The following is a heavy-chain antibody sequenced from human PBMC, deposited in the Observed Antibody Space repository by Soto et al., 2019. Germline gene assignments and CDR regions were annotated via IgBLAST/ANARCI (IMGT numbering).Heavy chain of an antibody. D-gene: IGHD1-26*01. CDR3: ARDGVGATLA. CDR2: ISTTSSTK. J-gene: IGHJ4*02. CDR1: GFTFISYG. V-gene: IGHV3-48*02. Sequence: GGTLRLSCAASGFTFISYGMSWVRQAPGKGLEWVSYISTTSSTKYYVDSVKGRFTISRDNAKNSLFLQMNSLRDEDTAVYYCARDGVGATLAWGQGTLVTVSS.